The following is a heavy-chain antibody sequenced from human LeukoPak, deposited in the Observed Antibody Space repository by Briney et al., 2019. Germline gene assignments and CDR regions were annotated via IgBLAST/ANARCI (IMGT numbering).Heavy chain of an antibody. CDR3: ARGWGYSYGYLFNY. CDR1: RGSFSGYY. V-gene: IGHV4-34*01. CDR2: INHSGST. D-gene: IGHD5-18*01. J-gene: IGHJ4*02. Sequence: SETLSLTCAVYRGSFSGYYWSWIRQPPGKGLEWIGEINHSGSTNYNPSLKSRVTISVDTSKNQFSLKLSSVTAADTAVYYCARGWGYSYGYLFNYWGQGTLVTVSS.